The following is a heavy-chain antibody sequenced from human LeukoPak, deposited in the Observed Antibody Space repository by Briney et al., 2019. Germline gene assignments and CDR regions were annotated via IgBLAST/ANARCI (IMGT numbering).Heavy chain of an antibody. V-gene: IGHV4-34*01. J-gene: IGHJ6*03. D-gene: IGHD5-18*01. CDR2: INHSGST. CDR1: GGSFSGYY. Sequence: SETLSLTCAVYGGSFSGYYWSWIRQPPGKGLEWIGEINHSGSTNYNPSLKSRVTISVDTSKNQFSLKLSSVTAADTAVYYCARATGQLWWGYYYYMDVWGKGTTVTVSS. CDR3: ARATGQLWWGYYYYMDV.